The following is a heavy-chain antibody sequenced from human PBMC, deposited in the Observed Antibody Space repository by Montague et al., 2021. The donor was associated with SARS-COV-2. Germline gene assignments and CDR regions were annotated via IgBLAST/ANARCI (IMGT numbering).Heavy chain of an antibody. CDR1: DGSLSDYS. V-gene: IGHV4-34*01. D-gene: IGHD3-10*01. Sequence: SETLSLTCAVYDGSLSDYSWTWIRQPPGKGLEWIGEINHRGSTNYNPSLKSRVTISVDTSKNQFSLKLRSVTAADTAVYYCASGADDYYYAMDVWGQGTTVTVSS. CDR3: ASGADDYYYAMDV. CDR2: INHRGST. J-gene: IGHJ6*02.